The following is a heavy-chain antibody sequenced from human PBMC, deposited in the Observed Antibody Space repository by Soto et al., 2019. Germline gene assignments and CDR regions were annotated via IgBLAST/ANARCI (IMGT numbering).Heavy chain of an antibody. J-gene: IGHJ4*02. Sequence: GESLKISCQGSGHSFTSYWISWVRQMPGKGLEWMGRIDPSNSYSVYRPSFEGHVTISADKSIGTAYLQWSSLQASDTAMYYCAISKYSYGYSFDYWGQGTLVTVSS. CDR2: IDPSNSYS. V-gene: IGHV5-10-1*01. CDR1: GHSFTSYW. CDR3: AISKYSYGYSFDY. D-gene: IGHD5-18*01.